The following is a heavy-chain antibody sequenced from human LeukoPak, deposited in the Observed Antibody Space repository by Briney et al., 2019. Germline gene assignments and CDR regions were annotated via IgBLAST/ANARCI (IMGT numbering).Heavy chain of an antibody. V-gene: IGHV3-74*01. J-gene: IGHJ4*02. CDR2: INSDGSST. CDR1: GFTFNDYA. D-gene: IGHD3-16*01. CDR3: ARAWGSGVGDY. Sequence: GGSLRLSCAASGFTFNDYAMHWVHQAPGKGLVWVSRINSDGSSTSYADSVKGRFTISRDNAKNTLYLQMNSLRAEDTAVYYCARAWGSGVGDYWGQGTLVTVSS.